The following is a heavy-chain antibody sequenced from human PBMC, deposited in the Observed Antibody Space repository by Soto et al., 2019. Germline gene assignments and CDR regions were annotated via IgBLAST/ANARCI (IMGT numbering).Heavy chain of an antibody. Sequence: PSETLSLTCTVAGGSIGSSSYYWGWIRQPPGKGLEWIGRIYYRGSTYYNPSLKSRVTISVDTSKNQFSLKLSSVTAADTAVYYCATQEVGGSYVYTFDPWGQGTLVTVSS. J-gene: IGHJ5*02. D-gene: IGHD1-26*01. CDR2: IYYRGST. V-gene: IGHV4-39*01. CDR3: ATQEVGGSYVYTFDP. CDR1: GGSIGSSSYY.